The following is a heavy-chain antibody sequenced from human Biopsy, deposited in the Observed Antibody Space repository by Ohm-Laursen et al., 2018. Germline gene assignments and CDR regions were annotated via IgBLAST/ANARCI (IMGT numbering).Heavy chain of an antibody. D-gene: IGHD3-10*01. CDR3: AKGRSGGTGHGNWFDP. J-gene: IGHJ5*02. V-gene: IGHV3-23*01. CDR2: VTGSGRST. CDR1: GFTFSGYA. Sequence: SLRLSCTAPGFTFSGYAMSWVRQGPEKGLEWVSVVTGSGRSTYYTDSVKGRFSISRDNSKNTLYLQVNSLRVEDTAVYYCAKGRSGGTGHGNWFDPWGQGTLVIVSS.